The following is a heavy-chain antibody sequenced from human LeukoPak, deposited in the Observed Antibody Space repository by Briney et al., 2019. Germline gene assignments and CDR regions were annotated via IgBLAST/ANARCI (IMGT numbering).Heavy chain of an antibody. J-gene: IGHJ4*02. V-gene: IGHV4-61*02. D-gene: IGHD1-1*01. CDR3: ARDDGSY. CDR2: IYTSGST. Sequence: SETLSLTCTVSGYSISSDYYWGWIRQPAGKGLEWIGRIYTSGSTNYNPSLKSRVTISVDTSKNQFSLKLSSVTAADTAVYYCARDDGSYWGQGTLVTVSS. CDR1: GYSISSDYY.